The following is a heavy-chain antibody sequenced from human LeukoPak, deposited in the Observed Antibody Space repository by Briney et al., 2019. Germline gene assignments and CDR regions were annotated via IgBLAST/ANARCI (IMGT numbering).Heavy chain of an antibody. CDR2: IYTSGST. CDR3: AREIGSSFGYYYYMDV. Sequence: SQTLSLTCTVSGGSISSGSYYWSWIRQPAGKGLEWIGHIYTSGSTNYNPSLKSRVTISVDTSKNQFSLKLSSVTAADTAVYYCAREIGSSFGYYYYMDVWGKGTTVTVSS. D-gene: IGHD6-6*01. J-gene: IGHJ6*03. V-gene: IGHV4-61*09. CDR1: GGSISSGSYY.